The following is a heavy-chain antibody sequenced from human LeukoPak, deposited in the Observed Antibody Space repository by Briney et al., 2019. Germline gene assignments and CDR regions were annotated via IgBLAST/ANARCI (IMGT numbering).Heavy chain of an antibody. J-gene: IGHJ6*03. V-gene: IGHV1-2*02. CDR2: INPNSGGT. D-gene: IGHD6-13*01. CDR1: GYTFTGYY. CDR3: ASLAAAGKNAYYYYMDV. Sequence: GASVKVSCKASGYTFTGYYMHWVRQAPGQGLEWMGWINPNSGGTNYAQKFQGRVTMTRDTSISTAYMELSRLRSDDTAVYYCASLAAAGKNAYYYYMDVWGKGTTVTVSS.